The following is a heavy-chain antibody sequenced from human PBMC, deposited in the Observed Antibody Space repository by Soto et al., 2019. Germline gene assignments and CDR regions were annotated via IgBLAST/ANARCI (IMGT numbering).Heavy chain of an antibody. D-gene: IGHD3-3*01. V-gene: IGHV4-30-4*01. CDR3: ARGVDFEGFSPYGMDV. CDR2: IYYSGTT. Sequence: SETLSLTCTVSGGSINTGDYCWTWIRQPRGKGLEWIGYIYYSGTTYYNPSLKSRVSLSLDTSKNHFSLRLTSVTAADTAVYYCARGVDFEGFSPYGMDVWGQGTTVTVSS. CDR1: GGSINTGDYC. J-gene: IGHJ6*02.